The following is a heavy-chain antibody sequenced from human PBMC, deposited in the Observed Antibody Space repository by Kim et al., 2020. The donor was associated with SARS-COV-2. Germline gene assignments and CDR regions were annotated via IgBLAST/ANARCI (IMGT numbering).Heavy chain of an antibody. CDR3: ARDRGVVVVVPAGFDP. V-gene: IGHV3-48*02. Sequence: SVKGRFTISRDNDKNSLYLQMNSLGDEDTAVYYCARDRGVVVVVPAGFDPWGQGTLVTVSS. J-gene: IGHJ5*02. D-gene: IGHD2-2*01.